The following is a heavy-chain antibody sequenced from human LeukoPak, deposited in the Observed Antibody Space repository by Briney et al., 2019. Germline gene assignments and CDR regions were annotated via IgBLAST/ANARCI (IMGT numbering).Heavy chain of an antibody. Sequence: PGGSLRLSCAASGFTFSSYSMNWVRQAPGKGLEWVSSISSSSSYIYYADSVKGRFTISRDNAKNSLYLQMNRLRSEDTAVYYCARTQNIAAAGPWDYWGQGTLVTVSS. CDR3: ARTQNIAAAGPWDY. V-gene: IGHV3-21*01. J-gene: IGHJ4*02. CDR1: GFTFSSYS. D-gene: IGHD6-13*01. CDR2: ISSSSSYI.